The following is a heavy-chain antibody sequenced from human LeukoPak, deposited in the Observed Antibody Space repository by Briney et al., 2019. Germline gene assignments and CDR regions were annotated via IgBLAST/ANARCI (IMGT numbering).Heavy chain of an antibody. CDR3: ARAVTYFYGSVTYDWFDP. CDR2: IKSDGST. Sequence: PGGSLRLSCAASGFTFSSYWTHWVRQTPGKGLVWVSRIKSDGSTIYADSVKGRFTISRDNARNTLYLQMNSLRVEDTAMYYCARAVTYFYGSVTYDWFDPWGQGTLVTVSS. D-gene: IGHD3-10*01. V-gene: IGHV3-74*01. CDR1: GFTFSSYW. J-gene: IGHJ5*02.